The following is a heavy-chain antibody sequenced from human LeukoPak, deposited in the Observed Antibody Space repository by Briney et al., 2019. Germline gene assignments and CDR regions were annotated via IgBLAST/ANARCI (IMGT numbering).Heavy chain of an antibody. Sequence: SETLSLTCTVSGASVNSGSHYWSWFRQPPGKGLEWIGYIYYSGSTNYNPSLKSRVTISVDTSKNQFSLKLSSVTAADTAVYYCARGGSGYSYGPYYYGMDVWGQGTTVTVSS. D-gene: IGHD5-18*01. CDR2: IYYSGST. CDR3: ARGGSGYSYGPYYYGMDV. V-gene: IGHV4-61*01. CDR1: GASVNSGSHY. J-gene: IGHJ6*02.